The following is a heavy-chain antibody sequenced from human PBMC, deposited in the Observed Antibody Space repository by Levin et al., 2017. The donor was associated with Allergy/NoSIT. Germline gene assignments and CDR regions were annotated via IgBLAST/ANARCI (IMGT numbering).Heavy chain of an antibody. CDR1: GGTFNKFA. Sequence: VASVKVSCKASGGTFNKFAISWVRQAPGQGLEWMGGIIPLFGTVNYAQKFQDKVTITADESTSTAYMELSSLSSEDTAVYYCARATYRSGYYTYFDYWGQGALVTVSS. CDR3: ARATYRSGYYTYFDY. V-gene: IGHV1-69*13. D-gene: IGHD3-3*01. CDR2: IIPLFGTV. J-gene: IGHJ4*02.